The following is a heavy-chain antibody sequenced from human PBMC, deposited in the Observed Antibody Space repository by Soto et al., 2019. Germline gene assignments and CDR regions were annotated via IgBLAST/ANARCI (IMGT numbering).Heavy chain of an antibody. CDR3: ARNIAARPRKGYGMDV. Sequence: LRLSCAASGFTFSSYSMNWVRQAPGKGLEWVSSISSSSSYIYYADSVKGRFTISRDNAKNSLYLQMNSLRAEDTAVYYCARNIAARPRKGYGMDVWGQGTTVTVSS. CDR1: GFTFSSYS. V-gene: IGHV3-21*01. J-gene: IGHJ6*02. CDR2: ISSSSSYI. D-gene: IGHD6-6*01.